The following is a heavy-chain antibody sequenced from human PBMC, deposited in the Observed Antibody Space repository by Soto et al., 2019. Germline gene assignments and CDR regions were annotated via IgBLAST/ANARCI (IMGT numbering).Heavy chain of an antibody. V-gene: IGHV4-39*01. J-gene: IGHJ6*02. CDR3: ARTRPRGDYYYGMDV. CDR2: IYYSGST. CDR1: GGSISSSSYY. Sequence: QLQLQESGPGLVKPSETLSLTCTVSGGSISSSSYYWGWIRQPPGKGLEWIGSIYYSGSTYYNPSLKSRVTLSVDTSKNQFSLKLSSVTAADTAVYYCARTRPRGDYYYGMDVWGQGTTVTVSS. D-gene: IGHD3-16*01.